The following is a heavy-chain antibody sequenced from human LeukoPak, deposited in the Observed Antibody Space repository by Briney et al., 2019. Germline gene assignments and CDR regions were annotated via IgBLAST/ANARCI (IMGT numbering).Heavy chain of an antibody. CDR1: GYTFTDSG. CDR3: AKDLYYYGSSGYYGEY. CDR2: ISAYNGNT. D-gene: IGHD3-22*01. J-gene: IGHJ4*02. V-gene: IGHV1-18*01. Sequence: ASVKVSCKASGYTFTDSGINWVRQAPGQGREWMGWISAYNGNTHYAQNLQGRATMTTDKSTSTAYMELRSLRSDDTAVYYCAKDLYYYGSSGYYGEYWGQGTLVTVSS.